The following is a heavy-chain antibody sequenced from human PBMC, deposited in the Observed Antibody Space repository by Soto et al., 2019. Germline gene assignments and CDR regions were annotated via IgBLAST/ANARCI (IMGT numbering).Heavy chain of an antibody. V-gene: IGHV3-23*01. CDR1: GFTFSSNA. J-gene: IGHJ3*02. CDR2: ITGGSGGGT. D-gene: IGHD7-27*01. CDR3: GKGTWGAFDI. Sequence: EVQLLESGGGLVQPGGSLRVSCVASGFTFSSNAMSWVRQAPGKGLEWVSHITGGSGGGTYYADCVKGRCTISRDNAKNTLYMQMNSLRVEDTAVYYCGKGTWGAFDIWGHGTLVTVSS.